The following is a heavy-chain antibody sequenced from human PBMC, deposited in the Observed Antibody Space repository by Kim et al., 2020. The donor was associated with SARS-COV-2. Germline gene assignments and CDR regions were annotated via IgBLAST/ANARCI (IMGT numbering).Heavy chain of an antibody. CDR3: AKVGGTTVAISDAFDV. Sequence: LKGRFTISREDSRSTLYLQMNSLKTEDTAVYYCAKVGGTTVAISDAFDVWGQGTMVTVSS. D-gene: IGHD1-1*01. V-gene: IGHV3-73*01. J-gene: IGHJ3*01.